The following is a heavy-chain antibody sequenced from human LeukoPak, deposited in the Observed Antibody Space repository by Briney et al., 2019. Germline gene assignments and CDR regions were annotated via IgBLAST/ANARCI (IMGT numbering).Heavy chain of an antibody. D-gene: IGHD3-3*01. Sequence: SETLSLTCTVSGGSISSSSYYWGWIRQPPGKGLEWIGSIYHSGSTYYNPSLKSRVTISVDTSKNQFSLKLSSVTAADTAVYYCARYGVAMDDAFDIWGQGTMVTVSS. V-gene: IGHV4-39*07. CDR1: GGSISSSSYY. CDR3: ARYGVAMDDAFDI. CDR2: IYHSGST. J-gene: IGHJ3*02.